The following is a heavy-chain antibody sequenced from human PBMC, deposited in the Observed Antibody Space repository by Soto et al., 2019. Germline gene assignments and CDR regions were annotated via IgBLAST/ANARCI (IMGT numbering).Heavy chain of an antibody. CDR1: GFTFSSYG. V-gene: IGHV3-33*01. D-gene: IGHD2-15*01. J-gene: IGHJ4*02. Sequence: GGSLRLSCAASGFTFSSYGVHWVRQAPGKGLEWVAVIWYDGSNKYYADSVKGRFTISRDNSKNTLYLQMNSLRAEDTAVYYCARDGVVVAAIYLTFDYWGQGTLVTVSS. CDR2: IWYDGSNK. CDR3: ARDGVVVAAIYLTFDY.